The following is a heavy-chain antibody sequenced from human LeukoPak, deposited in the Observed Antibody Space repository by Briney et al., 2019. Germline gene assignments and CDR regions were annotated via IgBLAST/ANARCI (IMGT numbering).Heavy chain of an antibody. CDR3: AKDRTPWVKDAFDI. CDR1: GFTFSSYG. CDR2: IRYDGSNK. D-gene: IGHD7-27*01. V-gene: IGHV3-30*02. Sequence: GGPLRLSCAASGFTFSSYGMHWVRQAPGKGLEWVAFIRYDGSNKYYADSVKGRFTISRDNSKNTLYLQMNSLRAEDTAVYYCAKDRTPWVKDAFDIWGQGTMVTVSS. J-gene: IGHJ3*02.